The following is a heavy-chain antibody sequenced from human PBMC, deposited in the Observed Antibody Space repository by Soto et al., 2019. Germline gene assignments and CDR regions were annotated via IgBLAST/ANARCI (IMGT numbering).Heavy chain of an antibody. CDR2: INPNSGGT. Sequence: QVQLVQSGAEVKKPEASVKVSCKASGYTFTDYYMHWVRQAPGQGLEWMGWINPNSGGTNFAQKFQGWVTMTRDTSISTAYMELTRLTSDDTAVYYCGRARMNCSGTNCYTDFDFWGQGTLVTVSS. J-gene: IGHJ4*02. CDR3: GRARMNCSGTNCYTDFDF. CDR1: GYTFTDYY. V-gene: IGHV1-2*04. D-gene: IGHD2-2*02.